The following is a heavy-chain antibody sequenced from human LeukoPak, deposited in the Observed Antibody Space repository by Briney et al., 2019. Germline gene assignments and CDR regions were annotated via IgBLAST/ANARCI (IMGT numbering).Heavy chain of an antibody. CDR1: GRSFSNYY. D-gene: IGHD1-7*01. Sequence: SETLSLTCAVYGRSFSNYYWSWIRQPPGKGLEWLAEINDSGRANYNPSLMSRVTLSVDTSKNQFSLRLTSVTATDTAVYYCARRWNYGRNYYIDVWGKGATVSVSS. CDR2: INDSGRA. J-gene: IGHJ6*03. CDR3: ARRWNYGRNYYIDV. V-gene: IGHV4-34*01.